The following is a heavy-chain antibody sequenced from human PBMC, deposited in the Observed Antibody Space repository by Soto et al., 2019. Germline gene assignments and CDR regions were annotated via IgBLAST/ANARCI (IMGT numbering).Heavy chain of an antibody. Sequence: SLKISCKGSGYSFSSYWIGWVRQMPGKGLEWMGIIYPGDSDTRYSPSFQGQVTISADKSISTAYLQWSSLKASDTAMYYCARHTRVLRFLEWSPGDYWGQGTLVTVSS. D-gene: IGHD3-3*01. J-gene: IGHJ4*02. CDR1: GYSFSSYW. CDR3: ARHTRVLRFLEWSPGDY. CDR2: IYPGDSDT. V-gene: IGHV5-51*01.